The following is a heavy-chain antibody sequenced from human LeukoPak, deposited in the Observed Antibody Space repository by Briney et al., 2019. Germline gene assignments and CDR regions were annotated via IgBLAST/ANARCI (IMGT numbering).Heavy chain of an antibody. CDR1: GYTFTSYD. Sequence: ASVKVSCKASGYTFTSYDINCVRQATGQGLEWMGWIRAYNGNTNYAQKLQGRVTMTTDTSTSTAYMELRSLRSDDTAVYYCARGTRRITMIVVVPEGDYWGQGTLVTVSS. V-gene: IGHV1-18*01. J-gene: IGHJ4*02. D-gene: IGHD3-22*01. CDR3: ARGTRRITMIVVVPEGDY. CDR2: IRAYNGNT.